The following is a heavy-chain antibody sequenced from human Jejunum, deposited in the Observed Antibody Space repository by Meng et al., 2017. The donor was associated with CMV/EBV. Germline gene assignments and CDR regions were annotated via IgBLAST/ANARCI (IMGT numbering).Heavy chain of an antibody. J-gene: IGHJ6*02. Sequence: FTFSSSPMHWVRQAPGKGLEWVSVVSYDGSDKYYVDSVKGRFTISRDNSKSTLYLQMNSLRVEDTAVYYCAKDITDFGVAGRGIDVWGQGITVTVSS. CDR3: AKDITDFGVAGRGIDV. V-gene: IGHV3-30*04. CDR1: FTFSSSP. CDR2: VSYDGSDK. D-gene: IGHD3-3*01.